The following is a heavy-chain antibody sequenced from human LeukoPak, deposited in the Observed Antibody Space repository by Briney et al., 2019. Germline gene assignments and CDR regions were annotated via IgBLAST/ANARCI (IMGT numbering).Heavy chain of an antibody. J-gene: IGHJ3*02. CDR2: ISYDGSYK. CDR1: GFTFSSYA. V-gene: IGHV3-30*04. D-gene: IGHD5-18*01. Sequence: GGSLRLSCAASGFTFSSYAMHWVRQAPGKGLEWVAFISYDGSYKYYADSVKGRFTISRDNSKNTLYLQMNSLRAEDTAVYYCARGGEAMVRVYDAFDIWGQGTMVTVSS. CDR3: ARGGEAMVRVYDAFDI.